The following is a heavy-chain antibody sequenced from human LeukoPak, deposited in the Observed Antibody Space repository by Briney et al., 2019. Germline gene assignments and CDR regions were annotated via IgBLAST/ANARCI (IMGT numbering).Heavy chain of an antibody. CDR1: GGSFSGYY. V-gene: IGHV4-34*01. CDR2: INHSGST. D-gene: IGHD6-13*01. Sequence: SETLSLTCAVYGGSFSGYYWSWIRQPPGKGLEWIGEINHSGSTNYNPSLKSRVTISVDTSKNQFSLKLSSVTAADTAVYYCARGIVARYSGGWYYAEYFQHWGQGTLVTVSS. J-gene: IGHJ1*01. CDR3: ARGIVARYSGGWYYAEYFQH.